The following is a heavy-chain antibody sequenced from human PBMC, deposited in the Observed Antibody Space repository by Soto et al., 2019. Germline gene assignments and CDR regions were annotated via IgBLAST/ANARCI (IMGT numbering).Heavy chain of an antibody. CDR2: TYSSGGA. J-gene: IGHJ6*02. CDR3: ARTRGSAVYFYFYGLDV. CDR1: GASINCNDYS. D-gene: IGHD3-10*01. V-gene: IGHV4-39*07. Sequence: SETLSLTCSVSGASINCNDYSWAWIRHTPGRGLEWIGNTYSSGGAYYDPSFKSRATISVDASKSQVFLKLTSVTAADTAIYFCARTRGSAVYFYFYGLDVWGHGTTVTVSS.